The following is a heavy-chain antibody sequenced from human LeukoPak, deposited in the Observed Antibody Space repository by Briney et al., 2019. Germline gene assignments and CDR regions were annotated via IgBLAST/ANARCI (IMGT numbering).Heavy chain of an antibody. J-gene: IGHJ6*02. CDR3: AKDQRTMTRRMDV. Sequence: QPGRSLRLSCAASGFTFRSYGMHWVRQVPGKGLEWVAVITYDGSKKFYADSVKGRFTISRDNSRNMLYLQMDSLRVEDRAVYFCAKDQRTMTRRMDVWGQGTAVTVSS. CDR1: GFTFRSYG. V-gene: IGHV3-30*18. CDR2: ITYDGSKK. D-gene: IGHD3-3*01.